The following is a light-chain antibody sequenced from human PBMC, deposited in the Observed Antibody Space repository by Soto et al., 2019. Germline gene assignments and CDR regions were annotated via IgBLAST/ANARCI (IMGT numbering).Light chain of an antibody. CDR3: VSYATSTTLYV. Sequence: QSVLTPPSSVSGSPGQSITISCTATSSDVGSFNYVSWYQHHPGKAPKLMIYEVTSRPSGVSNRFSGSKSGNTASLTISGLQAEDEADYYCVSYATSTTLYVFGSGTKVTVL. V-gene: IGLV2-14*01. CDR1: SSDVGSFNY. CDR2: EVT. J-gene: IGLJ1*01.